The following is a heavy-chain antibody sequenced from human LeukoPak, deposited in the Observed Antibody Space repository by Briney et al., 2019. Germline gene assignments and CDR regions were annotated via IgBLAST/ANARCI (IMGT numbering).Heavy chain of an antibody. J-gene: IGHJ4*02. CDR2: MNPNSGNT. D-gene: IGHD2-15*01. Sequence: ASVKVSCKASAYTFTSYDINWGRRAAGQRLEGMGWMNPNSGNTGYAQKFQGIVTMTRNTSISTAYMELSSLRSEDTAVYYCARGAPGSYCSGGSCPYFDYWGQGTLISVSS. V-gene: IGHV1-8*01. CDR1: AYTFTSYD. CDR3: ARGAPGSYCSGGSCPYFDY.